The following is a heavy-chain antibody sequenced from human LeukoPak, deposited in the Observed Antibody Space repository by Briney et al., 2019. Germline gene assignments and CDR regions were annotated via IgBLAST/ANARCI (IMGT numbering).Heavy chain of an antibody. V-gene: IGHV3-53*01. D-gene: IGHD2/OR15-2a*01. CDR1: GFIVSNNY. J-gene: IGHJ4*02. CDR2: LYSGGNT. CDR3: AGGEIISFFDF. Sequence: GGSLRLSCAASGFIVSNNYMSWVRQAPGKGLEWVSVLYSGGNTYYADSVKGRFTISRDNSKNTLYLQMHSLRAEDTAVYYCAGGEIISFFDFWGQGTLVTVPS.